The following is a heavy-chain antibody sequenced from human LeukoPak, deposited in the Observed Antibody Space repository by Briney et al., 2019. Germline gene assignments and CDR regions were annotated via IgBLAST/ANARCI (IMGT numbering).Heavy chain of an antibody. CDR3: ARDTKTYYYGSGSYPTFDY. CDR2: IWYDGSNK. Sequence: GGSLRLSCAASGFTFSSYGMHWVRQAPGKGLEWVAVIWYDGSNKYYADSVKGRFTISRDNSKNTLYLQMNSLRAEDTSVYYCARDTKTYYYGSGSYPTFDYWGQGTLVTVSS. CDR1: GFTFSSYG. D-gene: IGHD3-10*01. V-gene: IGHV3-33*01. J-gene: IGHJ4*02.